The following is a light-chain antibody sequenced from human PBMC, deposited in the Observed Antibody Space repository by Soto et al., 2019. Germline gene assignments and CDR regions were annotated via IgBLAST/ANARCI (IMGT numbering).Light chain of an antibody. CDR1: QSVSSSY. Sequence: EIVLTQSPGTLSLSPGERATLSCRASQSVSSSYLAWYQQKPGQAPRLLIYGASNRAGGVPDRVSASGSGTAFTLTISRLEPEDFALYYCQQYGTSPWTFGQGTKVDIK. CDR3: QQYGTSPWT. CDR2: GAS. V-gene: IGKV3-20*01. J-gene: IGKJ1*01.